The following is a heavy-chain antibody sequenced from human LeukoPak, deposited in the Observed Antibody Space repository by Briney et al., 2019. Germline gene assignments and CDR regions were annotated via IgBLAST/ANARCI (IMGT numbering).Heavy chain of an antibody. J-gene: IGHJ4*02. V-gene: IGHV3-30*18. CDR2: ISYDGSYK. CDR1: GFTFGSYG. D-gene: IGHD6-19*01. Sequence: GGSLRLSCAASGFTFGSYGVHWVRQAPGKGLEWVAAISYDGSYKYYADSVKDRFTISRDYSKNTLYLRMSSLRAEDTAVHYCAKTYSSGWWDLDFWGQGTLVSVSS. CDR3: AKTYSSGWWDLDF.